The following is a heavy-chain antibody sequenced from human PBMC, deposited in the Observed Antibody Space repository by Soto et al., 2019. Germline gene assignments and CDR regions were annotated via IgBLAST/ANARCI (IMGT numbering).Heavy chain of an antibody. Sequence: QVQLVQSGAEVKKPGSSVKVSCKASGGTFSSYAISWVRQAPGQGLEWMGGIIPIFGTANYAQKFQGRVTITADESTSTADMELSSLRSEDTAVYYFARVHDSSCPTGFQHWGQGTLVTVSS. CDR3: ARVHDSSCPTGFQH. CDR1: GGTFSSYA. J-gene: IGHJ1*01. V-gene: IGHV1-69*01. CDR2: IIPIFGTA. D-gene: IGHD3-22*01.